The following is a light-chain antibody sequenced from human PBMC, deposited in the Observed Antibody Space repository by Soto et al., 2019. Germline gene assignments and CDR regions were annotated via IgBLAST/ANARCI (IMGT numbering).Light chain of an antibody. CDR1: QTISRW. J-gene: IGKJ2*01. V-gene: IGKV1-5*03. Sequence: DIQMTQSPSTLSASEGDRVTITCRASQTISRWLAWYQQKPGKAPKLLIYKASTLETGVPLRFSGGGAATEFTLTISSLQPDAFATYYCQQYYSLYTFGQGTKLGIK. CDR2: KAS. CDR3: QQYYSLYT.